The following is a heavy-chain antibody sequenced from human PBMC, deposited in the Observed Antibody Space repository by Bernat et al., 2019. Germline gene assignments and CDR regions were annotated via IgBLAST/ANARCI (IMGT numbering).Heavy chain of an antibody. Sequence: QVQLVQSGAEVKKPGSSVKVSCKASGGTFSSYAISWVRQAPGQGLEWMGGIIPIFGIANYAQKFQGRVTMTTDTSTSTAYMELRSLRSDDTAVYYCARGGVEQRGKIIAVAPYDYWGQGTLVTVSS. CDR3: ARGGVEQRGKIIAVAPYDY. CDR1: GGTFSSYA. CDR2: IIPIFGIA. J-gene: IGHJ4*02. D-gene: IGHD6-19*01. V-gene: IGHV1-69*17.